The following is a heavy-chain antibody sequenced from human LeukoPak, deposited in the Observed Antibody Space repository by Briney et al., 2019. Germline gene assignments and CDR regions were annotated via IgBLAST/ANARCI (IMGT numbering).Heavy chain of an antibody. V-gene: IGHV1-2*02. CDR1: GGTFSSYA. Sequence: GASVKVSCKASGGTFSSYAISWVRQAPGQGLEWMGWINPDTGDTHSAQKFQGRVTMTRDTSISTAYMELSRLRSDDTAVYYCATYDSSGYYLDYWGQGALVTVSS. D-gene: IGHD3-22*01. CDR3: ATYDSSGYYLDY. CDR2: INPDTGDT. J-gene: IGHJ4*02.